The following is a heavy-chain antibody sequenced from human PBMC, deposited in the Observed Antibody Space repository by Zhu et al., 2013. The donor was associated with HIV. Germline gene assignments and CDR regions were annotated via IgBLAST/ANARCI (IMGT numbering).Heavy chain of an antibody. J-gene: IGHJ5*02. CDR1: GGTFSSYA. Sequence: QVQLVQSGAEVKKPGSSVKVSCKASGGTFSSYAISWVRQAPGQGLEWMGGIIPIFGTANYAQKFQGRVTITADESTSTAYMELSSLRSEDTAVYYCASPPRQCSGGSCYWGTSWFDPWGQGTLVTVSS. CDR3: ASPPRQCSGGSCYWGTSWFDP. D-gene: IGHD2-15*01. V-gene: IGHV1-69*01. CDR2: IIPIFGTA.